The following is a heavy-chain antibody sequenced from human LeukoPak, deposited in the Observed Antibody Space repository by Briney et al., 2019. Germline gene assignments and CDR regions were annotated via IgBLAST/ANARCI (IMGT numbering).Heavy chain of an antibody. Sequence: ASVKVSCKTSGYTFTDYYMHWVRQAPGQGLEWMGWINPNSGGTNYAQKFQGRVTMTRDTSISTAYMELSRLRSDDTAVYYCARDPVGERNYYDSSGYYSRGGPVDYWGQGTLVTVSS. J-gene: IGHJ4*02. CDR1: GYTFTDYY. D-gene: IGHD3-22*01. V-gene: IGHV1-2*02. CDR3: ARDPVGERNYYDSSGYYSRGGPVDY. CDR2: INPNSGGT.